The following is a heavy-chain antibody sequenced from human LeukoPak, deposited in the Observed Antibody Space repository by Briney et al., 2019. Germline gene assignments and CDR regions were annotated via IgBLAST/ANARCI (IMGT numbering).Heavy chain of an antibody. Sequence: GGSLRLSCAASGFTVGSNYMSWVRQAPGKGLEWVSVIYSGGSTYYADSVKGRFTISRDNSKNTLYLQMNSLRAEDTAVYYCARSDLRRYYFDYWGQGTLVTVSS. D-gene: IGHD3-9*01. CDR1: GFTVGSNY. V-gene: IGHV3-53*01. CDR2: IYSGGST. CDR3: ARSDLRRYYFDY. J-gene: IGHJ4*02.